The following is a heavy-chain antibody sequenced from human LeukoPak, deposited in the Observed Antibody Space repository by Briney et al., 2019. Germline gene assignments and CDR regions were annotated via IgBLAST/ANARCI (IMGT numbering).Heavy chain of an antibody. J-gene: IGHJ3*02. Sequence: GGSLRLSCAASGFTLRSSAMHWVRQAPGKGLEWVAVISYDGSNKNYADSVKGRFTISRDNSKSTLYLQMNSLRADDTANYYCATHSGTRSGIGSFDMWGQGTMVTVSS. V-gene: IGHV3-30-3*01. CDR1: GFTLRSSA. CDR2: ISYDGSNK. CDR3: ATHSGTRSGIGSFDM. D-gene: IGHD1-26*01.